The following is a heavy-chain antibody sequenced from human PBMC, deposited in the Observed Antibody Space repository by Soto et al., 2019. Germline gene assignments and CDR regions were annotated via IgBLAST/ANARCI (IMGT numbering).Heavy chain of an antibody. CDR2: IYYTGST. J-gene: IGHJ4*02. D-gene: IGHD5-12*01. Sequence: QVQLQESGLGLVKPSQTLSLTCTVSGGSISSGGYYWSWIRQHPGKGLEWIGYIYYTGSTSYNPSLKSRVTISVDSSKNQFSLKLSSVTAADTAVYYCARTGATNWRVGWGGYFDYWGQGTLVSVSS. CDR3: ARTGATNWRVGWGGYFDY. CDR1: GGSISSGGYY. V-gene: IGHV4-31*03.